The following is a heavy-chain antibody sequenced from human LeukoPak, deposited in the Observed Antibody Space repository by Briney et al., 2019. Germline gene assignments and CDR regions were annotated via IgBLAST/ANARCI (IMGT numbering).Heavy chain of an antibody. J-gene: IGHJ6*02. CDR2: IYYSGST. CDR1: GVSISSYY. V-gene: IGHV4-59*01. Sequence: MASETLSLTCTVSGVSISSYYWSWIRQPPGKGLEWIGYIYYSGSTNYNPSLKSRVTISVDTSKNQFSLKLSSVTAADTAVYYCARDHLTYGMDVWGQGTTVTVSS. CDR3: ARDHLTYGMDV.